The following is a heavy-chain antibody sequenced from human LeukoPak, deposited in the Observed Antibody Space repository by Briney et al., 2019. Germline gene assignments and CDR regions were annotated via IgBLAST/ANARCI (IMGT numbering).Heavy chain of an antibody. D-gene: IGHD2-15*01. V-gene: IGHV1-8*01. CDR1: GYTFTSYD. CDR3: ARRHGRCSDGSCYYPDY. Sequence: GASVKLSCKASGYTFTSYDINWVRQATGHGLEWMGWMNPNSGNTGYAQKFQGRVTMTRNSSITTAYMELSSLRSEDTAVYYCARRHGRCSDGSCYYPDYWGQGTLVTVSS. CDR2: MNPNSGNT. J-gene: IGHJ4*02.